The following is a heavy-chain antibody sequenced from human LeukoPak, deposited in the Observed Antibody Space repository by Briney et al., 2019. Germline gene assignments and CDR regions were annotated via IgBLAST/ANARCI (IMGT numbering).Heavy chain of an antibody. J-gene: IGHJ4*02. CDR2: ISYDGSNK. CDR1: GFTFSSYG. V-gene: IGHV3-30*18. CDR3: AKDMYYYGSGSYPGFDF. D-gene: IGHD3-10*01. Sequence: GGTLRLSCAASGFTFSSYGMHWVRQAPGKGGEWVAVISYDGSNKYYADSVKGGFTIYRGNTKNTLYLQMHSLRAEDTAVYYCAKDMYYYGSGSYPGFDFWGQGTLVTVSS.